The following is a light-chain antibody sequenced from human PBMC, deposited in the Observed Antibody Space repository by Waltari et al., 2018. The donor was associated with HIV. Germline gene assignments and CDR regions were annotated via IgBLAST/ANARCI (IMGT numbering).Light chain of an antibody. Sequence: QSALPQPRSVSGSPGQSVTISCTGTSSDVGGYNYVSWYQQHPGKAPKLMIYDLSKRPSGVPDRFSGSKSGNTASLTISGLQAEDEADYYCCSYAGSSTFLFGTGTKVTVL. J-gene: IGLJ1*01. CDR1: SSDVGGYNY. CDR3: CSYAGSSTFL. V-gene: IGLV2-11*01. CDR2: DLS.